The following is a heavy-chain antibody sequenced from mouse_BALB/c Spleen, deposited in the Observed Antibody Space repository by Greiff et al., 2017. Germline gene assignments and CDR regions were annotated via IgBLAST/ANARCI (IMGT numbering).Heavy chain of an antibody. CDR1: GYTFTSYW. CDR3: TRSDGSSYFDY. V-gene: IGHV1-69*02. CDR2: IYPSDSYT. J-gene: IGHJ2*01. Sequence: VKLQQPGAELVRPGASVKLSCKASGYTFTSYWINWVKQRPGQGLEWIGNIYPSDSYTNYNQKFKDKATLTVDKSSSTAYMQLSSPTSEDSAVYYCTRSDGSSYFDYWGQGTTLTVSS. D-gene: IGHD1-1*01.